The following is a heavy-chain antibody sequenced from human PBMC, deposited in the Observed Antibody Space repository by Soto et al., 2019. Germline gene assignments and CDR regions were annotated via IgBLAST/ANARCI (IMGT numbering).Heavy chain of an antibody. CDR2: IYPGDSDT. D-gene: IGHD2-15*01. Sequence: VESLKISCKGSGYSFTSYWIGWVRQMTGKGLEWMGIIYPGDSDTRYSPSFQGQVTISADKSISTAYLQWSSLKASDTAMYYCAALGYCSGGSCDPFDYWGQGTLVTVSS. J-gene: IGHJ4*02. CDR3: AALGYCSGGSCDPFDY. V-gene: IGHV5-51*01. CDR1: GYSFTSYW.